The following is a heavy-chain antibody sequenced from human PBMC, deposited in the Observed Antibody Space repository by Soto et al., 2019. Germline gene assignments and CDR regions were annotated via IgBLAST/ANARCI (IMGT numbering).Heavy chain of an antibody. CDR1: GYTFTTYG. J-gene: IGHJ6*02. Sequence: QVQLVKSGAEVKKPGASVKVSCKSSGYTFTTYGISWVRQAPGQGLEWMGWISGYNGNTKYAQKFQGRVTMTTDTSTSTAYMDLRSLRSDDTAVYYCAREGEMPYYYYGMDVWGQGTTVTVYS. V-gene: IGHV1-18*01. CDR2: ISGYNGNT. D-gene: IGHD3-16*01. CDR3: AREGEMPYYYYGMDV.